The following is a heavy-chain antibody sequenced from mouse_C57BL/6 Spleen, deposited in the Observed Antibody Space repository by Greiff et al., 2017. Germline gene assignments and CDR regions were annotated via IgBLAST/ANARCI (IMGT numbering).Heavy chain of an antibody. CDR1: GFTFSDYG. CDR3: ARGSNYHFAY. V-gene: IGHV5-17*01. J-gene: IGHJ3*01. Sequence: EVQLVESGGGLVKPGGSLKLSCAASGFTFSDYGMHWVRQAPEKGLEWVAYISSGSSPIYYADTVKGRVTIAREDAKNTLFLQMTSLRSEDTAMYYCARGSNYHFAYWGQGTLVTVAA. D-gene: IGHD2-5*01. CDR2: ISSGSSPI.